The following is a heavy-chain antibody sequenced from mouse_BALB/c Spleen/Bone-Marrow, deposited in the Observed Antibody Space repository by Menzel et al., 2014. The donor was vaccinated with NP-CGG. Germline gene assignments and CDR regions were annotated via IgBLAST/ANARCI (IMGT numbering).Heavy chain of an antibody. Sequence: EVNVVESGGDLVKPGGSLKLSCAASGFTFSSYGMSWVRQTPDKRLEWVATISSGGSYTYYPDSVKGRFTISRDNAKNTLYLQMSSLKSEDTAMYYCARRGVDYWGQGTSVTVSS. V-gene: IGHV5-6*02. CDR1: GFTFSSYG. CDR3: ARRGVDY. J-gene: IGHJ4*01. CDR2: ISSGGSYT.